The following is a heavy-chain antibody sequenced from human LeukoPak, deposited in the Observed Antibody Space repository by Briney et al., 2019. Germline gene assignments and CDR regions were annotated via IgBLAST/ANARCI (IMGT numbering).Heavy chain of an antibody. CDR2: INPNSGGT. CDR1: GDTFTGYY. V-gene: IGHV1-2*06. D-gene: IGHD3-3*01. Sequence: EASVKVSCKTSGDTFTGYYMHWVRQAPGQGLEWMGRINPNSGGTNYAQKFQGRVTMTRDTSINTAYMELRRLRSDDTAVYYCARGRITLVGVVMGNAFDIWGQGTMVIVSS. J-gene: IGHJ3*02. CDR3: ARGRITLVGVVMGNAFDI.